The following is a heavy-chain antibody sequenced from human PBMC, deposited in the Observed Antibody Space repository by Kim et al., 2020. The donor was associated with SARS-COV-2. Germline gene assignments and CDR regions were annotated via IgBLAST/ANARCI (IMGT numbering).Heavy chain of an antibody. D-gene: IGHD4-17*01. CDR3: ATEGGSYGDAVVPFDY. Sequence: GGSLRLSCAASGFTFSSYAMHWVRQAPGKGLEWVAVISYDGSNKYYADSVKGRFTISRDNSKNTLYLQMNSLRAEDTAVYYCATEGGSYGDAVVPFDYWGQGTLVTVSS. CDR2: ISYDGSNK. CDR1: GFTFSSYA. J-gene: IGHJ4*02. V-gene: IGHV3-30*04.